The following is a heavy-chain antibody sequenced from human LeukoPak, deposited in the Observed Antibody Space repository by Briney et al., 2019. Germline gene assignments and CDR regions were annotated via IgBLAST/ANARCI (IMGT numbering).Heavy chain of an antibody. J-gene: IGHJ4*02. V-gene: IGHV3-9*01. CDR1: GFIFNNYA. CDR3: ARVNRVAAAYYNLDY. D-gene: IGHD6-13*01. CDR2: ISWNSGSI. Sequence: PGGSLRLSCAGSGFIFNNYAMHWVRQPPGKGLEWVSGISWNSGSIDYADSVKGRFTISRDNAKNSLYLQMNSLRAEDTAVYYCARVNRVAAAYYNLDYWGQGTLVTVSS.